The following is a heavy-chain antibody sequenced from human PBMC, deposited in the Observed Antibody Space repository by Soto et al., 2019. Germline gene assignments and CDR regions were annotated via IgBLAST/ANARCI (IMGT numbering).Heavy chain of an antibody. V-gene: IGHV3-30-3*01. CDR2: ISYDGSNK. J-gene: IGHJ6*02. D-gene: IGHD1-20*01. CDR1: GFTFSSYA. Sequence: PGGSLRLSCAASGFTFSSYAMHWVRQAPGKGLEWVAVISYDGSNKYYADSVKGRFTISRDNSKNTLYLQMSSLTSEDTAVYYCAREQLITTYYYGMDVWGQGTTVTVSS. CDR3: AREQLITTYYYGMDV.